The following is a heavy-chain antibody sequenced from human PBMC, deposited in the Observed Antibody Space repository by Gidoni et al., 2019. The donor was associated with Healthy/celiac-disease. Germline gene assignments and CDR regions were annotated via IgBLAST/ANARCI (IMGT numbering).Heavy chain of an antibody. D-gene: IGHD3-22*01. CDR2: INHSGST. Sequence: QVQLQQWGAGLLKPSETLSLTCAVSGGSFSGYYWSWIRQPPGKGLEWIGEINHSGSTNYNPSLKSRVTISVDTSKNQFSLKLSSVTAADTAVYYCARQLHRYYYDSSGPINYWGQGTLVTVSS. V-gene: IGHV4-34*01. J-gene: IGHJ4*02. CDR1: GGSFSGYY. CDR3: ARQLHRYYYDSSGPINY.